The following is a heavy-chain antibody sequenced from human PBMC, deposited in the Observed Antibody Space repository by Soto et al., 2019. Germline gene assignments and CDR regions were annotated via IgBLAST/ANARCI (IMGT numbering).Heavy chain of an antibody. V-gene: IGHV3-48*03. J-gene: IGHJ4*02. CDR1: GFTFSSYE. CDR3: ARYLRVGYSYGMASDY. D-gene: IGHD5-18*01. CDR2: ISSSGSTI. Sequence: SLRLSCAASGFTFSSYEMNWVRQAPGKGLEWVSYISSSGSTIYYADSVKGRFTISRDNAKNSLYLQMNSLRAEDTAVYYCARYLRVGYSYGMASDYWGQGTLVTVAS.